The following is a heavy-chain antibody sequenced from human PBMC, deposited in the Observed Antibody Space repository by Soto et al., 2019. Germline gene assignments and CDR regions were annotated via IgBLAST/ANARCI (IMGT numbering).Heavy chain of an antibody. CDR1: GGSISSGGYY. CDR2: IYYSGST. Sequence: SETMSLTCTVSGGSISSGGYYWSWIRQHRGKGLEWIGYIYYSGSTYYNPSLKSRVTISVDTSKNQFSLELSSVTAADTAVYYCARETLGYCTNGVCMNWFDPWGQGTLVTVS. J-gene: IGHJ5*02. CDR3: ARETLGYCTNGVCMNWFDP. V-gene: IGHV4-31*03. D-gene: IGHD2-8*01.